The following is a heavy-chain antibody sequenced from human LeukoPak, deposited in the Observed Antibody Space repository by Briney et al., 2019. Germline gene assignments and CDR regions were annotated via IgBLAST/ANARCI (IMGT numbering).Heavy chain of an antibody. CDR1: GGSISSYY. CDR2: TYYTGST. Sequence: ASETLSLTCTVSGGSISSYYWSWIRQPPGKGLEWIGYTYYTGSTNYNPSLRNRVTISVDTSKDQFSLRLTSVTAADTAMYYCARSFLGDWYFDLWGRGTLVTVSS. V-gene: IGHV4-59*01. J-gene: IGHJ2*01. D-gene: IGHD1-26*01. CDR3: ARSFLGDWYFDL.